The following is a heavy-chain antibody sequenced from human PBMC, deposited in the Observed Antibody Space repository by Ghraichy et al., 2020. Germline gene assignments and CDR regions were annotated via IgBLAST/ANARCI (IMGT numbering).Heavy chain of an antibody. V-gene: IGHV1-46*01. CDR1: GYPFTSYY. CDR2: INPSSGST. CDR3: ARSRAAAGTLLTKYFYGLDV. D-gene: IGHD6-13*01. J-gene: IGHJ6*02. Sequence: ASVKVSCKASGYPFTSYYIHWVRQGPAQGLECMGIINPSSGSTTYTHTFQDRLTLTRDTSTSTVYMDLSSLRSEDTAVYYCARSRAAAGTLLTKYFYGLDVGGQGTAVTVS.